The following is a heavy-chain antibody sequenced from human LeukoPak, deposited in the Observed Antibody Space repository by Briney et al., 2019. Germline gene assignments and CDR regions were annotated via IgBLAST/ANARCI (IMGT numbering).Heavy chain of an antibody. CDR1: GFTFDDYT. J-gene: IGHJ6*02. V-gene: IGHV3-43*01. CDR3: AKDPGEQRFWRYGMDV. CDR2: ISWDGGST. D-gene: IGHD3-3*01. Sequence: PGGSLRLSCAASGFTFDDYTMHWVRHAPGKGLEWVSLISWDGGSTYYADSVKGRFTISRDNSKNSLYLQMNSLRTEDTALYYCAKDPGEQRFWRYGMDVWGQGTTVTVSS.